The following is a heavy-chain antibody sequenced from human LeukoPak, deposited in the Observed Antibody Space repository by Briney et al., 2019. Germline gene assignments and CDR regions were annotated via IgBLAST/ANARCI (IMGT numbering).Heavy chain of an antibody. J-gene: IGHJ4*02. V-gene: IGHV4-34*01. CDR3: ARNPYDSSGYYVYFDC. Sequence: ASETLSLTCAVYGGSFSGYYWSWIRQPPGKGLEWIGEINHSVSTNYNPSLKSRVTISVDTSKNQFSLKLSSVTAADTAVYYCARNPYDSSGYYVYFDCWGQGTLVTVSS. D-gene: IGHD3-22*01. CDR2: INHSVST. CDR1: GGSFSGYY.